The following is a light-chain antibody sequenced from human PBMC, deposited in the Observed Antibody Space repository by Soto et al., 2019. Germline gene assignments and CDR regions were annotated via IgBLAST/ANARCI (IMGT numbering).Light chain of an antibody. Sequence: QSVLTQPPSASGTPGQRVTISCSTSSSNLGDNAVNWYQHVPGTAPKLLIYSYDQRPSGVPDRFSGSKSGTSASLAISGLQSEDEADYYCAAWDGSLDGDVFGTGTKLTVL. CDR2: SYD. CDR1: SSNLGDNA. V-gene: IGLV1-44*01. J-gene: IGLJ1*01. CDR3: AAWDGSLDGDV.